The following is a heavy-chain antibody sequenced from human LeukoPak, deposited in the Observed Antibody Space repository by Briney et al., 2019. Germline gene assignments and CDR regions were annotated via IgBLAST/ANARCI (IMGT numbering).Heavy chain of an antibody. CDR2: IYSSGGT. CDR3: ARDTPNGGGYSYGNAFDI. D-gene: IGHD5-18*01. CDR1: GGSISGYY. Sequence: PSETLSLTCSVSGGSISGYYWGWIRQPAGKGLEWIGRIYSSGGTNYSPSLQSRVTMSVDTSTNQFSLRLTSVTAADTAVYYCARDTPNGGGYSYGNAFDIWGQGTMVTVSS. J-gene: IGHJ3*02. V-gene: IGHV4-4*07.